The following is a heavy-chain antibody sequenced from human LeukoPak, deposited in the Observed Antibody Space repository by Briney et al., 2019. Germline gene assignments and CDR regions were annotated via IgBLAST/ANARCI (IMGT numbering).Heavy chain of an antibody. Sequence: GGSLRLSCAASGFTFSSYGMSWVRQAPGKGLEWASAISGSGGSTYYADSVKGRFTISRDNSKNTLYLQMNSLRAEDTAVYYCAKDRDYGGNWFDPWGQGTLVTVSS. CDR2: ISGSGGST. CDR3: AKDRDYGGNWFDP. D-gene: IGHD4-23*01. V-gene: IGHV3-23*01. J-gene: IGHJ5*02. CDR1: GFTFSSYG.